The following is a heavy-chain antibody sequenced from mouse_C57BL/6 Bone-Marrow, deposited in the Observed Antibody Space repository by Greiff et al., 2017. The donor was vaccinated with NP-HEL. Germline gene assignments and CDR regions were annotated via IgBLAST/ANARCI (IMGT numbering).Heavy chain of an antibody. Sequence: EVKVVESGGGLVQPGGSLKLSCAASGFTFSDYYMYWVRQTPEKRLEWVAYISNGGGSTYYPDTVKGRFTISRDNAKNTLYLQMSRLKSEDTAMYYCARDPWFAYWGQGTLVTVSA. CDR2: ISNGGGST. CDR3: ARDPWFAY. CDR1: GFTFSDYY. J-gene: IGHJ3*01. V-gene: IGHV5-12*01.